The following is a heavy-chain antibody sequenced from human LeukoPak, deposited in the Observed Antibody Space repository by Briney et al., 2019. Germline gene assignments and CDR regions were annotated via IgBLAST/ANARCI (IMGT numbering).Heavy chain of an antibody. Sequence: GASVKVSCKASGYTFTSYDINWVRQATGQGLEWMGWMNPNSGNTGYAQKFQGRVTMTRDMSTSTVYMELSSLRSEDTAVYYCARDVVDCSSTSCSNFDYWGQGTLVTVSS. CDR1: GYTFTSYD. CDR2: MNPNSGNT. CDR3: ARDVVDCSSTSCSNFDY. J-gene: IGHJ4*02. V-gene: IGHV1-8*01. D-gene: IGHD2-2*01.